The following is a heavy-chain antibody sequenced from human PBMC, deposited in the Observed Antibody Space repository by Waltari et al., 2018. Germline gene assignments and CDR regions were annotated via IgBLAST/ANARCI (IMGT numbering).Heavy chain of an antibody. J-gene: IGHJ4*02. CDR1: GYSISSGYY. CDR3: ARDRGQGTFDY. Sequence: QVQLQESGPGLVKPSETLSLTCAVSGYSISSGYYWGWIRQPPWKGLAWIGSIYHSGSTYYNPSLKSRVTISVDTSKNQFSLKLSSVTAADTAVYYCARDRGQGTFDYWGQGTLVTVSS. V-gene: IGHV4-38-2*02. CDR2: IYHSGST. D-gene: IGHD1-1*01.